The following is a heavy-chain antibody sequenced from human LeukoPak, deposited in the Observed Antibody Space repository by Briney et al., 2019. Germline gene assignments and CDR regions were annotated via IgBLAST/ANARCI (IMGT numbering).Heavy chain of an antibody. CDR3: ARRDSNYYYMDV. Sequence: ASVKVSCKSSGFTFTSYYMHWVRQAPGQGLEWMGIINPSGGSTSYAQKFQGRVTMTRDTSTSTVYMELSSLRSEDTAVYYCARRDSNYYYMDVWGKGTTVTISS. D-gene: IGHD2-15*01. CDR1: GFTFTSYY. V-gene: IGHV1-46*01. CDR2: INPSGGST. J-gene: IGHJ6*03.